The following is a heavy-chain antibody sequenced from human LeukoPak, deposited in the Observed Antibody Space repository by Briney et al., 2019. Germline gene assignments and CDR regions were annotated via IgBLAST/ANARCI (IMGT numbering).Heavy chain of an antibody. J-gene: IGHJ4*02. Sequence: GGSLRLSCAASGFIFSSYAMHWVRQAPGKGLEWVALISYDGSNKYYADSVKGRFTISRDNSKNTLYLQMNSLRAEDTTVYYCARGSANYYDSSGYYYLSLGYWGQGTLVTVSS. CDR2: ISYDGSNK. CDR3: ARGSANYYDSSGYYYLSLGY. D-gene: IGHD3-22*01. CDR1: GFIFSSYA. V-gene: IGHV3-30*04.